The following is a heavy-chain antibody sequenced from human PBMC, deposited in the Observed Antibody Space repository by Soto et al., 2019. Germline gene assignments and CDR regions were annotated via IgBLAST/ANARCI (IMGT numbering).Heavy chain of an antibody. CDR3: ATSILVPPRPLFDP. V-gene: IGHV1-24*01. CDR1: GYTLTELS. Sequence: ASVKVSCKVSGYTLTELSMHWVRQAPGKGLEWMGGFDPEDGETIYAQKFQGRVTMTEDTSTDTAYMELSSLRSEDTAVYYCATSILVPPRPLFDPWGQGTLVTVSS. D-gene: IGHD2-2*01. CDR2: FDPEDGET. J-gene: IGHJ5*02.